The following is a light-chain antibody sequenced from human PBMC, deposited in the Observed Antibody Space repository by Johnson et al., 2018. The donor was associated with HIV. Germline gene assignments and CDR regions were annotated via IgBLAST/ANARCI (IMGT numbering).Light chain of an antibody. CDR2: GND. CDR1: NSNIGNNY. J-gene: IGLJ1*01. V-gene: IGLV1-51*01. CDR3: GTWDSSLSGV. Sequence: QSVLTQPPSVSAAPGQKVTISCSGSNSNIGNNYVSWNQQLPGTAPKLLIYGNDKRPSGIPDRFSGSKSGQSTTLGITGLQSGDEANYYCGTWDSSLSGVFGTGTAVTVL.